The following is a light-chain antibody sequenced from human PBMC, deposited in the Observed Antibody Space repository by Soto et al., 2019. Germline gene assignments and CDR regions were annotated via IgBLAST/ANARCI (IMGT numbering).Light chain of an antibody. CDR2: GAS. CDR1: QSVTNNF. Sequence: IVLTQSPGTLSLSPGERATLSCGASQSVTNNFLAWYQQKPGQAPRLLIYGASSRATGVPDSFSGSGSVTNFPLTISRLEPGDFAVYYCQQDSTPPFTFGPGTKVDIK. CDR3: QQDSTPPFT. J-gene: IGKJ3*01. V-gene: IGKV3-20*01.